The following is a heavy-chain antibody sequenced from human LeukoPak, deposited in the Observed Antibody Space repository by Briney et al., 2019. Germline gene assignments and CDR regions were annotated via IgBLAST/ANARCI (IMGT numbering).Heavy chain of an antibody. CDR3: AKERGTGDPGHYSHYGMDV. CDR1: GFIFSTYG. D-gene: IGHD1-26*01. CDR2: ISYDGSNK. Sequence: GTSLRLSCSPSGFIFSTYGMHWVRQAPGKGLEWVAVISYDGSNKFYADSVKGRFTISRDNSKNTLFLQMNSLTAEDTAVYYCAKERGTGDPGHYSHYGMDVWGQGTTVTVSS. J-gene: IGHJ6*02. V-gene: IGHV3-30*18.